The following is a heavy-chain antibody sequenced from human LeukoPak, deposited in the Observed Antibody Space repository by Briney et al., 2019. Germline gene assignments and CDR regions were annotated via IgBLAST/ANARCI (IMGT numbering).Heavy chain of an antibody. Sequence: SETLSLTCTVSGGSISSYYWSWIRQPAGKGLEWIGCIYTSGSTNYNPSLKSRVTMSVDTSKNQFSLKLSSVTAADTAVYYCASNSYYDFWSGTLDYWGQGTLVTVSS. CDR2: IYTSGST. D-gene: IGHD3-3*01. CDR1: GGSISSYY. J-gene: IGHJ4*02. CDR3: ASNSYYDFWSGTLDY. V-gene: IGHV4-4*07.